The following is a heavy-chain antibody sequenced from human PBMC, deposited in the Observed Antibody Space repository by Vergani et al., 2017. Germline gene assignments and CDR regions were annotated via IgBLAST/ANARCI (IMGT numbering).Heavy chain of an antibody. CDR1: GFTFNHYA. CDR2: ISGSGGST. Sequence: EVQLLESGGDLVQPGGSLRLSCAASGFTFNHYAMNWVRQAPGKGLEWVSGISGSGGSTYYAGSVKGRFTISRDSSKNTLYLQMNSLSAGDTAVYYCARRGSGNTYYFDYWGQGALVTVSS. V-gene: IGHV3-23*01. CDR3: ARRGSGNTYYFDY. D-gene: IGHD3-10*01. J-gene: IGHJ4*02.